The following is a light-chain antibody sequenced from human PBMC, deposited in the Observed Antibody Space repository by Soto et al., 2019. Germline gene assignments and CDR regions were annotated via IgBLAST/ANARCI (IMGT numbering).Light chain of an antibody. V-gene: IGKV3-15*01. Sequence: ERVMTQSPATLSVSPRERASLSCRASQSVRSNLAWYQQTPGQPPRLLIYGAWTRATGIPDRFRGSGSGTEFTLTISSLQSEDFATYYCQQYDDWPRTFGQGTKVDIK. CDR2: GAW. CDR3: QQYDDWPRT. J-gene: IGKJ1*01. CDR1: QSVRSN.